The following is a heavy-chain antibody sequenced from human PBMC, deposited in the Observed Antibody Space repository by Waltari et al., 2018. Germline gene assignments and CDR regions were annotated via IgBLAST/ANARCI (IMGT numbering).Heavy chain of an antibody. V-gene: IGHV4-4*02. Sequence: QVQLQESGPGLVKPSGTLSLTCAVSGGSISSSNWWSWVRQPPGKGLEWIGEIYHSGSPNHHPAPKRRVTISVDKSQNQFSLKLSPGTAADTAGYYCARGGPCCRTFDYWGQGTLVTVSS. J-gene: IGHJ4*02. CDR2: IYHSGSP. D-gene: IGHD2-15*01. CDR3: ARGGPCCRTFDY. CDR1: GGSISSSNW.